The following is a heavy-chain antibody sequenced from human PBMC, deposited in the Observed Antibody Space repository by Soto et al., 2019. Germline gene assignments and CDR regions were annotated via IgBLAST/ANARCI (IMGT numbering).Heavy chain of an antibody. D-gene: IGHD2-2*01. CDR2: MNPNSGNT. CDR3: ARGVKGCSSTSCYLYMDV. J-gene: IGHJ6*03. V-gene: IGHV1-8*01. CDR1: GYTFTSYD. Sequence: ASVKVSCKASGYTFTSYDINWVRQATGQGLEWMGWMNPNSGNTGYAQKFQGRVTMTRNTSISTAYMELSSLRSEDTAVYYCARGVKGCSSTSCYLYMDVWGKGTTVTVSS.